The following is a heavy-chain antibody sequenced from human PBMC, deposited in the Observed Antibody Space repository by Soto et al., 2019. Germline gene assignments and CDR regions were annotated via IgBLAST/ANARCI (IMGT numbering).Heavy chain of an antibody. CDR1: GFTFSSYG. D-gene: IGHD2-2*01. V-gene: IGHV3-30*18. CDR2: ISYDGSNK. J-gene: IGHJ4*02. CDR3: AKDDRYCSSTSCYAPLDY. Sequence: QVQVVEPGGGVVQPGRSLRLSCAASGFTFSSYGMHWVRQAPGKGLEWVAVISYDGSNKYYADSVKGRFTISRDNSKNTLYLQMNSLRAEDTAVYYCAKDDRYCSSTSCYAPLDYWGQGTLVTVSS.